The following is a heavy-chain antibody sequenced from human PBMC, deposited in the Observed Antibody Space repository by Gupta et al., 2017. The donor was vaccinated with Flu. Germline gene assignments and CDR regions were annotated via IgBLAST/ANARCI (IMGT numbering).Heavy chain of an antibody. CDR1: GYTFSSSY. CDR3: ARVGGEGQQLVDNWFDP. J-gene: IGHJ5*02. D-gene: IGHD6-13*01. V-gene: IGHV1-46*01. CDR2: INPSSDYT. Sequence: QVQLVQSGAEVKKPGASVKISCRTSGYTFSSSYIHWVRQAPGQGLEWMGVINPSSDYTDYAHKFQGRLTMTRDTSTTTVYMELSSLRSDDTAVYFCARVGGEGQQLVDNWFDPWGQGTLVTVSS.